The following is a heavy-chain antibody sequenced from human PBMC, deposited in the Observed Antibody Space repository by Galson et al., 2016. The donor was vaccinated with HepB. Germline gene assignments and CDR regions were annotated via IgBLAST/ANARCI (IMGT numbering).Heavy chain of an antibody. D-gene: IGHD5-24*01. CDR1: GFTLSGYS. CDR2: ISSSSNYK. V-gene: IGHV3-21*01. Sequence: SLRLSCAASGFTLSGYSMNWVRQAPGKGLEWVSSISSSSNYKYQADSLKGRFTISRDNAKNSLYLQMNRLRAEDTAVYYCARLDDYTSSYDQWGRGTLVTVSS. CDR3: ARLDDYTSSYDQ. J-gene: IGHJ4*02.